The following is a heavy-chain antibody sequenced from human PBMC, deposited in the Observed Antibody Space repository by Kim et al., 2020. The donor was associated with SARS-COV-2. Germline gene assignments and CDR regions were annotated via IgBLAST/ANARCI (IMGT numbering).Heavy chain of an antibody. Sequence: GGSLRLSCAASGFIFSNYAMHWVRQAPGKGLEYVSTINTNGGSTYYANSVKGRFTISRDNSKNTLYLQMGSLRAEDMAVYYCATVGGLYSRAFFLYYW. CDR3: ATVGGLYSRAFFLYY. CDR1: GFIFSNYA. D-gene: IGHD2-15*01. V-gene: IGHV3-64*01. CDR2: INTNGGST. J-gene: IGHJ4*01.